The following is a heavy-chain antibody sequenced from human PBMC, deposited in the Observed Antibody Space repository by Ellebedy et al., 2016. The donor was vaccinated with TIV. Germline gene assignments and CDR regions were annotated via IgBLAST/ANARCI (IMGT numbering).Heavy chain of an antibody. CDR1: GGTFNSHA. CDR2: ITGMFRTV. Sequence: SVKVSCKASGGTFNSHAISWVRQAPGQGLEWMGGITGMFRTVTYAQNFQGRVTITADAFMSTAYMELSSLRSEDTAVYYCARGTAYYHRYFDDWGQGTLVTVSS. CDR3: ARGTAYYHRYFDD. V-gene: IGHV1-69*13. D-gene: IGHD3-10*01. J-gene: IGHJ4*02.